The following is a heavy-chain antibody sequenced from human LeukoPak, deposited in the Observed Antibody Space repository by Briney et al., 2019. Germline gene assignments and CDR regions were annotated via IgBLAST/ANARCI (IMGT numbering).Heavy chain of an antibody. CDR1: GGSFSGYY. J-gene: IGHJ4*02. Sequence: SETLSLTCAVYGGSFSGYYWSWIRQPPGKGLEWIGEINHSGSTNYNPSLKSRVTISVDTSKNQFSLKLSSVTAADTAVYYCAGRYYGSGRCIDYWGQGTLVTVSS. D-gene: IGHD3-10*01. CDR3: AGRYYGSGRCIDY. CDR2: INHSGST. V-gene: IGHV4-34*01.